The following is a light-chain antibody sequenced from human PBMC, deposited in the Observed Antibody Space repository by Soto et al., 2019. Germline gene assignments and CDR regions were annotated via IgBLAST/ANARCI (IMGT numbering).Light chain of an antibody. J-gene: IGKJ2*01. V-gene: IGKV1-39*01. Sequence: DIQMTQSTSSLSASVGDRVTITCRASQSISIYLNWYQQKPGKAPKLLIYAASNLHSGVPSRFSGSGSGTDFTLNISSLQPEDFATYSCQQSYSTPRTFGQGTKLEIK. CDR2: AAS. CDR3: QQSYSTPRT. CDR1: QSISIY.